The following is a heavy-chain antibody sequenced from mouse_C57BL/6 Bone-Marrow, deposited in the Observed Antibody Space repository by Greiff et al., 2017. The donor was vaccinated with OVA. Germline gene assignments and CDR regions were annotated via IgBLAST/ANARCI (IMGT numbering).Heavy chain of an antibody. CDR2: IYPGSGST. Sequence: VQLQQPGAELVKPGASVKMSCKASGYTFTSYWITWVKQRPGQGLAWIGDIYPGSGSTNYNEKFKSKATLTVDTSSSTAYMQLSSLTSEDSAVYYCAREDYYGTSYSWFAYWGQGTLVTVSA. J-gene: IGHJ3*01. D-gene: IGHD1-1*01. V-gene: IGHV1-55*01. CDR3: AREDYYGTSYSWFAY. CDR1: GYTFTSYW.